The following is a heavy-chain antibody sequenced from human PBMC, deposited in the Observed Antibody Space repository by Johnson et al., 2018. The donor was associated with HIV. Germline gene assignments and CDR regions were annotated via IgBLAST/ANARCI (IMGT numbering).Heavy chain of an antibody. CDR2: ISSSGSTI. D-gene: IGHD3-10*01. V-gene: IGHV3-11*04. CDR3: ASPKTPARVVRGAFDI. J-gene: IGHJ3*02. Sequence: QVQLVESGGGLVQPGGSLKLSCVASGFTFSDYYMSWIRQAPGKGLEWVSYISSSGSTIYYADSVKGRFTISRDNAKNSLYLQMNSLRAEDTAVYYCASPKTPARVVRGAFDIWGQGTMVTVSS. CDR1: GFTFSDYY.